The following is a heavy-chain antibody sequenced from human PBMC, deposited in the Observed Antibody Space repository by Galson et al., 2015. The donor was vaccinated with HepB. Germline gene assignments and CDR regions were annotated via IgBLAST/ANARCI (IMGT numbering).Heavy chain of an antibody. Sequence: SLRLSCAASGFIVSSHYITWVRQTPGRGLEWVSVIFGGDSTYYADSVKGRFTISRDNSKNTVYLQMNSLGAGDSALYYCARGLGTRFSNSWYFYDGMDVWGQGTTVIVSS. V-gene: IGHV3-66*01. J-gene: IGHJ6*02. CDR2: IFGGDST. D-gene: IGHD2/OR15-2a*01. CDR1: GFIVSSHY. CDR3: ARGLGTRFSNSWYFYDGMDV.